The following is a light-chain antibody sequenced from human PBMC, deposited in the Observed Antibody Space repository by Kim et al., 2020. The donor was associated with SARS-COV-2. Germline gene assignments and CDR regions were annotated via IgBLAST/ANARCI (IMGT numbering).Light chain of an antibody. V-gene: IGLV4-69*01. J-gene: IGLJ2*01. Sequence: ASVKLTGTLSRGHSSYAIAWHQQQPEKGPRYLMKLNSDGSHSKGDGIPDRFSGSSSGAERYLTISSLQSEDEADYYCQTWGTGNVVVGGGTQLTVL. CDR2: LNSDGSH. CDR1: RGHSSYA. CDR3: QTWGTGNVV.